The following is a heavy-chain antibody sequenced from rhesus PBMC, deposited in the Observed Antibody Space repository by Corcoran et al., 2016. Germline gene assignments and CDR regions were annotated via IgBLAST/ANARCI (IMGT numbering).Heavy chain of an antibody. D-gene: IGHD3-3*01. Sequence: QVQLQESGPGLVKPSETLSLTCAVSGGPISSNYWSCIRQPPGQGLEWIGRFYGGGGSTDYNPSLKSRVTISTDTSRNQFSLKLSSVTAADTAVYYCVRTGNYNIWTGYYQGDLWGQGVLVTVSS. CDR3: VRTGNYNIWTGYYQGDL. J-gene: IGHJ4*01. V-gene: IGHV4-160*01. CDR2: FYGGGGST. CDR1: GGPISSNY.